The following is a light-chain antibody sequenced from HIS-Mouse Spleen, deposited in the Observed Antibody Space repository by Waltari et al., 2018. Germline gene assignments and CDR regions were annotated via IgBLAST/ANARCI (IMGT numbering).Light chain of an antibody. CDR3: YSTDSSGNHRV. Sequence: SYELTQPPSVSVSPGQTARITCSGEALPKKYAYWYQQKSGQAPVLVIYEDSKRPSGIPERFSGSSSGTMATLTISGAQVEDEADYYCYSTDSSGNHRVFGGGTKLTV. CDR1: ALPKKY. J-gene: IGLJ2*01. V-gene: IGLV3-10*01. CDR2: EDS.